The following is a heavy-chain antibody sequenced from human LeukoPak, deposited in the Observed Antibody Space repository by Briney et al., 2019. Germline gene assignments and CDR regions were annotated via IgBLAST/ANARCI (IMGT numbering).Heavy chain of an antibody. V-gene: IGHV3-13*01. D-gene: IGHD5-18*01. CDR2: IGTAGDT. Sequence: GGSLRLSSAASGFTFSSYDMHWVRQTTGKGLEWVSAIGTAGDTYYLGSVKGRFTISRENAKNSLYLQMDSLTAGDTAMYYCARASGYSFGYTFDYWGQGTLVTVSS. J-gene: IGHJ4*02. CDR3: ARASGYSFGYTFDY. CDR1: GFTFSSYD.